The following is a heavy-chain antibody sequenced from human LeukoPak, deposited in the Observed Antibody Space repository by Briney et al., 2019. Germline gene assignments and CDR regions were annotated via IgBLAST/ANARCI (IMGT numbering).Heavy chain of an antibody. D-gene: IGHD2-15*01. CDR2: IKSKTDGGTT. Sequence: GGSLRLSCAASGFTFRNAWMSWVRQAPGKGLGWVGRIKSKTDGGTTDYAAPVKGRFTISRDDSKNTLYLQMNSLKTEDTAVYYCTTSHGYCSGGSCYYFDYWGQGTLVTVSS. CDR1: GFTFRNAW. CDR3: TTSHGYCSGGSCYYFDY. J-gene: IGHJ4*02. V-gene: IGHV3-15*01.